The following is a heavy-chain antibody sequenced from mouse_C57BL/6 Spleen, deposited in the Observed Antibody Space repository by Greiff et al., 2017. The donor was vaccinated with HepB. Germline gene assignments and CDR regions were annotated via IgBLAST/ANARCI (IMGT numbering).Heavy chain of an antibody. V-gene: IGHV1-82*01. J-gene: IGHJ2*01. CDR3: ARLYGSSFYFDY. CDR2: IYPGDGDT. CDR1: GYAFSSSW. D-gene: IGHD1-1*01. Sequence: VQRVESGPELVKPGASVKISCKASGYAFSSSWMNWVKQRPGKGLEWIGRIYPGDGDTNYNGKFKGKATLTADKSSSTAYMQLSSLTSEDSAVYFCARLYGSSFYFDYWGQGTTLTVSS.